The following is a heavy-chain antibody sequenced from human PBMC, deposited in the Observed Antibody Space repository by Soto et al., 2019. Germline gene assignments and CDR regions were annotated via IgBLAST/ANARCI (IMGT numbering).Heavy chain of an antibody. D-gene: IGHD3-10*01. Sequence: ASVKVSCKVSGYTLTELSMHWVRQAPGKGLEWMGGFDPEDGETIYAQKFQGRVTMTEDTSTDTAYMELSSLRSEDTAVYYCATDAYYGSGSFKFDYWGQGTLVTVSS. CDR2: FDPEDGET. J-gene: IGHJ4*02. CDR1: GYTLTELS. V-gene: IGHV1-24*01. CDR3: ATDAYYGSGSFKFDY.